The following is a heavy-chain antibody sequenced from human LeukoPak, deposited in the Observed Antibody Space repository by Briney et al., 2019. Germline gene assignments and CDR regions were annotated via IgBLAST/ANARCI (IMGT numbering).Heavy chain of an antibody. CDR1: GGSISSYH. J-gene: IGHJ4*02. D-gene: IGHD6-6*01. V-gene: IGHV4-59*01. CDR3: ASGSSPLYFDY. Sequence: SETLSLTCTVSGGSISSYHWSWIRQAPEKGLEGIGYIYYSGNTNYNPSLRSRVTISLDTSKNQFSLKMNSVTAADTAVYYCASGSSPLYFDYWGQGTLVTVSS. CDR2: IYYSGNT.